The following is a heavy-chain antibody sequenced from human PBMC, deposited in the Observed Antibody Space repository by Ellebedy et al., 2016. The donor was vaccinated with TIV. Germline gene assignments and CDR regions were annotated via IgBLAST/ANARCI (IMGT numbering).Heavy chain of an antibody. CDR2: INPHSGDT. J-gene: IGHJ6*04. CDR1: GYSFTAYF. CDR3: ARVDV. V-gene: IGHV1-2*02. Sequence: ASVQVSCXASGYSFTAYFMHWVRQAPGQGPEWMGWINPHSGDTRVAQKFQGRLTMTMDSSISTGYMELNGLQSDDTAVYFCARVDVWGRGTTVTVSS.